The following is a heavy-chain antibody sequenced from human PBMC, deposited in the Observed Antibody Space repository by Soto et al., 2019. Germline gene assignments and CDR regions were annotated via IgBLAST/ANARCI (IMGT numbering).Heavy chain of an antibody. Sequence: QVQLVQSGAEVKRPGSSVKVSCKASGGVFSTYVFSWVRQAPGQGLEWMGGILPLFGTADYAQNFQGRVTITADTSTSTAYMELSSLRSEDTALYYCATAVRRGTRMAGPLRWGQGTLVTVSS. J-gene: IGHJ4*02. V-gene: IGHV1-69*14. CDR2: ILPLFGTA. CDR3: ATAVRRGTRMAGPLR. D-gene: IGHD1-1*01. CDR1: GGVFSTYV.